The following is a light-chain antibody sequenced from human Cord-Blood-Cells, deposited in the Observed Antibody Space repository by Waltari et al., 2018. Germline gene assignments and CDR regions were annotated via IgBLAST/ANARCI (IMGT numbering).Light chain of an antibody. J-gene: IGKJ4*01. CDR3: QQRSNWPPELT. CDR1: QSVSSY. Sequence: EILLNQSQAPLFFSPGEGPTLSCRASQSVSSYLAWYQQKPGQAPRLLIYDASNRATGIPARFSGSGSGTDFTLTISSLEPEDFAVYYCQQRSNWPPELTFGGGTKVEIK. V-gene: IGKV3-11*01. CDR2: DAS.